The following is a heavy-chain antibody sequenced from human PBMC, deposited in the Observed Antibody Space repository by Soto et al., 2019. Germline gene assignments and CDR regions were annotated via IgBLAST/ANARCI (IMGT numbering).Heavy chain of an antibody. D-gene: IGHD1-26*01. J-gene: IGHJ3*02. V-gene: IGHV3-23*01. Sequence: EVQLLESGGGLVQPGGSLRLSCVASGFTFNSYVMNWVRQAPGKGLEWVSAITGGGGSTDYADSLKGRFTISRDNSKNTLFLQMNSLRAEDTAVYYCAKPRSGSSYVAFDIWGQGTVVTVSS. CDR3: AKPRSGSSYVAFDI. CDR1: GFTFNSYV. CDR2: ITGGGGST.